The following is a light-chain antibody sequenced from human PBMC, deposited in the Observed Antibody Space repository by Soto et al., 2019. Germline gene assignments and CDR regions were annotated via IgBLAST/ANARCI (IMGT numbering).Light chain of an antibody. Sequence: EIVMTQSPATLSVSPGERATLSCRASQSVSSNLAWYQQKPGQAPRLLIYDASTRATDIPARFSGSGSGTEFTLTISSLQSEDFALYYGQQYDDWPLTFGGGTKVEIK. V-gene: IGKV3D-15*01. CDR2: DAS. CDR3: QQYDDWPLT. J-gene: IGKJ4*01. CDR1: QSVSSN.